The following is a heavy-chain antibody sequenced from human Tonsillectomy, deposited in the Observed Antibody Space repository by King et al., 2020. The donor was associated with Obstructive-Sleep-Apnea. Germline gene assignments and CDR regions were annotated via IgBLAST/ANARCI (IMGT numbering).Heavy chain of an antibody. J-gene: IGHJ4*02. D-gene: IGHD5-18*01. CDR1: GYSFTSYW. V-gene: IGHV5-51*01. Sequence: VQLVQSGAEVKKPGEFLKISCKGSGYSFTSYWIGWVRQMPGEGPECMGVIYLGDFDTSYSPSFQVQVTISADKSISTAYLQWSSLKSSDTAMYYCARVDTAMVIWYWGQGTLVTVSS. CDR2: IYLGDFDT. CDR3: ARVDTAMVIWY.